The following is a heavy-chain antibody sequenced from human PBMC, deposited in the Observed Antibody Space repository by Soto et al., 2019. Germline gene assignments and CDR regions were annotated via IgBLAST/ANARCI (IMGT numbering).Heavy chain of an antibody. CDR2: ISAYNGNT. D-gene: IGHD3-10*01. J-gene: IGHJ4*03. CDR1: GYTFTSYG. CDR3: AGTKGSGSYSDCDN. V-gene: IGHV1-18*04. Sequence: ASVKVSCKASGYTFTSYGISWVRQAPGQGLEWMGWISAYNGNTNYAQKLQGRVTMTTDTSTSTAYMELSSLRSEDTAVYYCAGTKGSGSYSDCDNWCQGTMVTVSS.